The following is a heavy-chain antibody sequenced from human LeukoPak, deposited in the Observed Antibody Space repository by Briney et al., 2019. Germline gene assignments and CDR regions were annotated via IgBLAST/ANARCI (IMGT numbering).Heavy chain of an antibody. CDR3: ARHLDYYGSGSYEY. CDR1: GGSISGNY. V-gene: IGHV4-59*08. CDR2: IHYSGST. J-gene: IGHJ4*02. D-gene: IGHD3-10*01. Sequence: PSETLSLTCSVSGGSISGNYWSWIRQPPGKGLEWIGYIHYSGSTDYNPSLKSRLTMSVDTSKNQFSLKLMSVTAADTAVYYCARHLDYYGSGSYEYWGQGTLVTVSS.